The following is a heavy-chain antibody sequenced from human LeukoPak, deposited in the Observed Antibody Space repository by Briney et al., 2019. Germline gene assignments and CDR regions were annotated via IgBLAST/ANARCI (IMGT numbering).Heavy chain of an antibody. CDR2: ISGSGGTT. D-gene: IGHD3-22*01. CDR1: GFTFSSFA. Sequence: PGGSLRLSCAVSGFTFSSFAMSWVRQPPGKGLEWVSAISGSGGTTDYADSVKGRFTISRDNSKNTLYLQMNSLRAEDTAVYYCARDSYYYDSSGYYLSGMDVWGQGTTVTVSS. J-gene: IGHJ6*02. CDR3: ARDSYYYDSSGYYLSGMDV. V-gene: IGHV3-23*01.